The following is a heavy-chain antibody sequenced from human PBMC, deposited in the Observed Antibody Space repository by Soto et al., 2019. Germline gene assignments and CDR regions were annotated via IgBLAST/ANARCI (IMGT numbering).Heavy chain of an antibody. CDR1: GYTFTSYD. Sequence: ASVKVSCKASGYTFTSYDINWVRQATGQGLEWMGWMNPNSGNTGYAQKFQGRVTMTRNTSISTAYMELSSLRSEDTAVYYCARGGYNWNYVGWFEPWGQGTRVNVSS. J-gene: IGHJ5*02. CDR3: ARGGYNWNYVGWFEP. CDR2: MNPNSGNT. V-gene: IGHV1-8*01. D-gene: IGHD1-7*01.